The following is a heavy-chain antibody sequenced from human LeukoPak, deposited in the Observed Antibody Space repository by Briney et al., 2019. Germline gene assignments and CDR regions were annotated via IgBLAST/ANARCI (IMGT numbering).Heavy chain of an antibody. CDR2: INPNSGGT. V-gene: IGHV1-2*04. CDR1: GYTFTGYY. CDR3: ARAYSSGSLDY. D-gene: IGHD6-19*01. J-gene: IGHJ4*02. Sequence: ASVKVSCKASGYTFTGYYMHWVRQAPGQGLEWVGWINPNSGGTNYAQKFQGWVTMTRDTSISTAYMELSRLRSDDTAVYYCARAYSSGSLDYWGQGTLVTVSS.